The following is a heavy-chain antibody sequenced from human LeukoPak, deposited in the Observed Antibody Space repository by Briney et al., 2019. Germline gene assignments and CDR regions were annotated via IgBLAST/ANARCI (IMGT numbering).Heavy chain of an antibody. CDR2: ISYDGSNK. V-gene: IGHV3-30*18. J-gene: IGHJ4*02. D-gene: IGHD1-26*01. CDR1: GFTFSSYG. CDR3: AKDARELNLDY. Sequence: GGSLRLSCAASGFTFSSYGMHWVRQAPGKGLEWVAVISYDGSNKYYADSVKGRFTISRDNSKNTLYLQMNSLRAEDTAVYYCAKDARELNLDYWGQGTLVTVSS.